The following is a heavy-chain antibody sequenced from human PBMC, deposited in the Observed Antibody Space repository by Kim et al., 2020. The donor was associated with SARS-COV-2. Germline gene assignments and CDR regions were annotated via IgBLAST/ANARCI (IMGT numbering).Heavy chain of an antibody. D-gene: IGHD6-19*01. Sequence: SETLSLTCTVSGGSISSYYWSWIRQPPGKGLEWIGYIYYSGSTNYNPSLKSRVTISVDTSKNQFSLKLSSVTAADTAVYYCARSRGIAVAGETFDYWGQGTLVTVSS. V-gene: IGHV4-59*01. CDR2: IYYSGST. CDR1: GGSISSYY. CDR3: ARSRGIAVAGETFDY. J-gene: IGHJ4*02.